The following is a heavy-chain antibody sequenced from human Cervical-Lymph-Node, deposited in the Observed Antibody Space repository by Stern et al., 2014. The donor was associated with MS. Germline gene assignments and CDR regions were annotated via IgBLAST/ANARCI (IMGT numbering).Heavy chain of an antibody. CDR1: GGTFSSYA. D-gene: IGHD3-22*01. CDR2: IIPIFGTA. CDR3: ARAPAYYDSSGYYRYYYYGMDV. V-gene: IGHV1-69*01. J-gene: IGHJ6*02. Sequence: MQLVESGAEVKKPGSSVKVSCKASGGTFSSYAISWVRQAPGQGLEWMGGIIPIFGTANYAQKFQGRVTITADESTSTAYMELSSLRSEDTAVYYCARAPAYYDSSGYYRYYYYGMDVWGQGTTVTVSS.